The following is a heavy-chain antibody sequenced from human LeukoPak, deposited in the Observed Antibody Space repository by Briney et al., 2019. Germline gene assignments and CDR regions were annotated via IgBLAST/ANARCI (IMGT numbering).Heavy chain of an antibody. Sequence: GRSLRLSSAPSAFTVDDYAMRWVRQAPGDGIGWVSGISWNSHSIGYAVSVNGRVTISRDNARNALYLQMNSMRAEDTALYYCGKDIRAKYTYSSSWYGAFDIWGQGTMVTVSP. CDR1: AFTVDDYA. CDR3: GKDIRAKYTYSSSWYGAFDI. CDR2: ISWNSHSI. V-gene: IGHV3-9*01. D-gene: IGHD6-13*01. J-gene: IGHJ3*02.